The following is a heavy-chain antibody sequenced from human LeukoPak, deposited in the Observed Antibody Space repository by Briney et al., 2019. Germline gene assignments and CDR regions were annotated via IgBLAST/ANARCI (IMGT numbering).Heavy chain of an antibody. J-gene: IGHJ4*02. CDR3: ARDSLYGVVDY. CDR1: GYTFTSYG. V-gene: IGHV1-46*01. CDR2: INPSGGST. Sequence: GASVKVSCKASGYTFTSYGISWVRQAPGQGLEWMGIINPSGGSTSYAQKFQGRVTMTRDTSTSTVYMYLSSLRSEDTAVYYCARDSLYGVVDYWGQGTLVTDSS. D-gene: IGHD4-17*01.